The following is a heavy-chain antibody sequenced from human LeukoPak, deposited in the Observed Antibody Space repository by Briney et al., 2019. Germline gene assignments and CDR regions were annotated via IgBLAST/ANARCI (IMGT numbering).Heavy chain of an antibody. V-gene: IGHV1-46*01. CDR3: ARTAARRFDY. J-gene: IGHJ4*02. CDR2: INPTGGST. Sequence: ASVKVYCKASGYTFTSYYMHWVRQAPGQGLEWMGIINPTGGSTTYAQKFQGRVTMTRDTSTSTVYMKLSSLRSDDTAVYYCARTAARRFDYWGQGTLVTVSS. D-gene: IGHD6-6*01. CDR1: GYTFTSYY.